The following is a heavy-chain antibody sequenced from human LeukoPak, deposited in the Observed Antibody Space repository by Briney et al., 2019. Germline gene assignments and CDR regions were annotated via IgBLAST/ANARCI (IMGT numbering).Heavy chain of an antibody. D-gene: IGHD3-22*01. J-gene: IGHJ6*02. V-gene: IGHV4-59*01. CDR2: IYYSGST. Sequence: SETLPLTCTVSGGSISSYYWSWIRQPPGKGLEWIGYIYYSGSTNYNPSLKSRVTISVDTSKNQFSLKLSSVTAADTAVYYCARDLTYYDSSGYTYCYGMDVWGQGTTVTVSS. CDR1: GGSISSYY. CDR3: ARDLTYYDSSGYTYCYGMDV.